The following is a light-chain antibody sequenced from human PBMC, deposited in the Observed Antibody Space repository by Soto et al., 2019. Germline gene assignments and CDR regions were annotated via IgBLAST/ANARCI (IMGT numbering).Light chain of an antibody. CDR3: QQYGSSLLT. CDR1: QSVSSN. V-gene: IGKV3-20*01. Sequence: EIVMTQSPVTLSVSPGERATLSCRASQSVSSNLAWYQQKPGQAPRLLIYSASTRATGIPDRFSGSGSGTDFTLTISRLEPEDFAVYYCQQYGSSLLTFGGGTKVDIK. J-gene: IGKJ4*01. CDR2: SAS.